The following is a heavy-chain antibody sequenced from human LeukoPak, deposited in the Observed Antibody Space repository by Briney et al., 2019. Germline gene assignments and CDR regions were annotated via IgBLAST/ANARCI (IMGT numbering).Heavy chain of an antibody. CDR3: ARRVGRYSSSFDY. D-gene: IGHD5-18*01. CDR2: IYYSGST. V-gene: IGHV4-59*01. J-gene: IGHJ4*02. Sequence: PSETLSLTCTVSGGSISSYYWSWIRQPPGKGLEWIGYIYYSGSTNYNPSLKSRVTISIDTSKNQFSLKLSSVTAADTAVYYCARRVGRYSSSFDYWGQGTLVTVSS. CDR1: GGSISSYY.